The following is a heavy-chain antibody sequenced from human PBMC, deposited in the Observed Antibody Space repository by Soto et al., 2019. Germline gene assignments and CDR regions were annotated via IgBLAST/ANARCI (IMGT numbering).Heavy chain of an antibody. J-gene: IGHJ5*02. CDR1: GGSIGSSSYY. CDR3: ASLPSVAGSGRFGP. V-gene: IGHV4-39*01. D-gene: IGHD3-10*01. CDR2: LYYTGTT. Sequence: PSETLSLTCSVSGGSIGSSSYYFGWIRQPPGKGLEWIGSLYYTGTTYYNSSLKSRVTISADKSQNQFSLRLSSVTAADTAVYYCASLPSVAGSGRFGPWGQGTLVTVSS.